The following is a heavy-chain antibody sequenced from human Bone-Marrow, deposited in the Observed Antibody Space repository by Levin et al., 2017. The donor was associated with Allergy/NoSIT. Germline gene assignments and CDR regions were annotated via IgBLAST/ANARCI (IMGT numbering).Heavy chain of an antibody. V-gene: IGHV3-30-3*01. J-gene: IGHJ5*02. D-gene: IGHD2-8*02. Sequence: GGSLRLSCATSGFVFISYAMHWVRQAPGKGLEWVAVIPYDGNNKYYGDSVKGRFTISRDNSKNTLSLQMNSLRPDDTAMYFCVRTRIGYCSGGSCSLDLWGQGTLVTVSS. CDR2: IPYDGNNK. CDR1: GFVFISYA. CDR3: VRTRIGYCSGGSCSLDL.